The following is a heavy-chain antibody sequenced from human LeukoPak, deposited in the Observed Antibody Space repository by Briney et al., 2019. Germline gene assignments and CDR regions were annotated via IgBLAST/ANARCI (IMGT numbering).Heavy chain of an antibody. CDR1: GFTFSSYG. CDR3: AKEGAWLRHLGYNAFDI. CDR2: IRYDGSNK. J-gene: IGHJ3*02. Sequence: PGGSLRLSCAASGFTFSSYGMPWVRQAPGKGLEWVAFIRYDGSNKYYADSVKGRFTISRDNSKNTLYLQMNSLRAEDTAVYYCAKEGAWLRHLGYNAFDIWGQGTRVTVSS. V-gene: IGHV3-30*02. D-gene: IGHD5-12*01.